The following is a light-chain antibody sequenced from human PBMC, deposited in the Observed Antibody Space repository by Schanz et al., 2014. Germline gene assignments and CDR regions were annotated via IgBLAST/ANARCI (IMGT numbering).Light chain of an antibody. CDR3: QQYSYWPLT. Sequence: DIVLTQFPDTLSLSPGERATLSCRASQSISSDLAWYQHKPGQAPRLLIYGASTRATGVPARFSGSGSGTEFTLTISSLQSEDFAVYYCQQYSYWPLTFGQGTKVEIK. V-gene: IGKV3-15*01. CDR2: GAS. CDR1: QSISSD. J-gene: IGKJ1*01.